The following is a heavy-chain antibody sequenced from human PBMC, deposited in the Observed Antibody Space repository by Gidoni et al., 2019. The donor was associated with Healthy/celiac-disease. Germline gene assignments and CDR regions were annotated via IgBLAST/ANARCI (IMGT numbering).Heavy chain of an antibody. V-gene: IGHV4-4*02. CDR1: GGPISSSNW. CDR3: ARSANYYDSSGYYPEYFQH. D-gene: IGHD3-22*01. CDR2: IYHSGST. Sequence: QVQLQESGPGLVKPSGTLSLTCAVSGGPISSSNWWSWVRQPPGKGLEWIGEIYHSGSTNYNPSLKSRVTISVDKSKNQFSLKLSSVTAADTAVYYCARSANYYDSSGYYPEYFQHWGQGTLVTVSS. J-gene: IGHJ1*01.